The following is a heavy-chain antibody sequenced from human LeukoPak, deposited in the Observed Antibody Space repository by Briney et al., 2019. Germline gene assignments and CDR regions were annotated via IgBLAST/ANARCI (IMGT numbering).Heavy chain of an antibody. CDR3: ARVEDYDILTGFDY. CDR1: GFTFSSYW. V-gene: IGHV3-7*01. J-gene: IGHJ4*02. CDR2: IKQDESEK. D-gene: IGHD3-9*01. Sequence: GGSLRLSCAASGFTFSSYWMSWVRQAPGKGLEWVANIKQDESEKYYVDSVKGRFTISRDNAKNSLYLQMNSLRAEDTAVYYCARVEDYDILTGFDYWGQGTLVTVSA.